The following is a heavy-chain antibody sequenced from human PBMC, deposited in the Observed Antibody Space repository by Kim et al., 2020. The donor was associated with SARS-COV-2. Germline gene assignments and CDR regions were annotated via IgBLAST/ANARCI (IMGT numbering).Heavy chain of an antibody. V-gene: IGHV5-51*01. J-gene: IGHJ5*02. CDR1: GGSFSNYW. Sequence: GESLKISYKSSGGSFSNYWIAWVRQMPGDGLELMGVIYPSDSDTRYSPSFHGQVTISVDKSITTAFLQWSSLRASDTAIYYCARARGASGAQNWFDPWGQGTLVTVSS. CDR3: ARARGASGAQNWFDP. D-gene: IGHD6-19*01. CDR2: IYPSDSDT.